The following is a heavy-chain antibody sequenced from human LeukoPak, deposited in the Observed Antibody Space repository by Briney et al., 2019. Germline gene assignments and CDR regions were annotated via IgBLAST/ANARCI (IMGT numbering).Heavy chain of an antibody. Sequence: GRSLRLSCAASGFTFDDYAMHWVRQAPGKGLEWVSGITWNSGSIGYAGSVKGRFTISRDNAKNSLYLQMNSLRAEDTALYYCARLSSDKAIDYWGQGTLVTVSS. D-gene: IGHD6-19*01. CDR3: ARLSSDKAIDY. V-gene: IGHV3-9*01. CDR2: ITWNSGSI. J-gene: IGHJ4*02. CDR1: GFTFDDYA.